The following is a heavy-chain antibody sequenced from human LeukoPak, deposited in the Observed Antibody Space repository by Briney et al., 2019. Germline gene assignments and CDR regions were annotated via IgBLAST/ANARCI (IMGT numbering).Heavy chain of an antibody. D-gene: IGHD1-26*01. CDR2: IYYSGST. V-gene: IGHV4-39*01. CDR1: GGSIRSIGYY. CDR3: ARHSGTYPRWFDY. J-gene: IGHJ4*02. Sequence: SETLSLTCTVSGGSIRSIGYYWGWIRQPPGKGLEWIGTIYYSGSTYYNPSLKSRVTISVDTSKNQLSLKLSSVTAADTAAYYCARHSGTYPRWFDYWGQGTLVTVSS.